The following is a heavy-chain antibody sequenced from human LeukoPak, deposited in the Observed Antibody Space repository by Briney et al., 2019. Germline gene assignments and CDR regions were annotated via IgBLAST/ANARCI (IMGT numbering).Heavy chain of an antibody. Sequence: SETLSLTCTVSGGSISSGSYYWSWIRQPAGKGLEWIGRIYTSGSTNYNPSLKSRVTISVDTSKNQFSLKLSSVTAADTAVYYCARARSSSWDDAFEIWGQGTMVTVSS. D-gene: IGHD6-13*01. V-gene: IGHV4-61*02. CDR2: IYTSGST. J-gene: IGHJ3*02. CDR1: GGSISSGSYY. CDR3: ARARSSSWDDAFEI.